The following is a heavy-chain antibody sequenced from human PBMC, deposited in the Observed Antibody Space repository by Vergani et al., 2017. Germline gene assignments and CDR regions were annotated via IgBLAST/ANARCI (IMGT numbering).Heavy chain of an antibody. CDR3: ARIRGYSGYDNWYFDL. D-gene: IGHD5-12*01. CDR1: GYTFTGYY. CDR2: INPNSGGT. Sequence: QVQLVQSGAEVKKPGASVKVSCKASGYTFTGYYMHWVRQAPGQGLEWMGWINPNSGGTNYAQKFQGRVTMTRDTSISTAYMELSRLRSDDTAVYYCARIRGYSGYDNWYFDLWGRGTLVTVPS. J-gene: IGHJ2*01. V-gene: IGHV1-2*02.